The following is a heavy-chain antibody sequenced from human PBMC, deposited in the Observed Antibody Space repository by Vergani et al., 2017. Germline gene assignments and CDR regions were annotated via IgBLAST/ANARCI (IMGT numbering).Heavy chain of an antibody. CDR1: GGSISSGGYY. D-gene: IGHD6-19*01. Sequence: QVQLQESGPGLVKPSQTLSLTCTVSGGSISSGGYYWSWIRQHPGKGLEWIGYIYYSGSTYYNPSLKSRVTISVDTSKNQFSLKLSSVTAADTAVYYCARHEVGGITTHGPDYWGQGTLVTVSS. J-gene: IGHJ4*02. V-gene: IGHV4-31*03. CDR3: ARHEVGGITTHGPDY. CDR2: IYYSGST.